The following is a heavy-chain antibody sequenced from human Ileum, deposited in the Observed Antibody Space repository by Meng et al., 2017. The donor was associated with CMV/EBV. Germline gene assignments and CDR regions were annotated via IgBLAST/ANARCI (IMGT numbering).Heavy chain of an antibody. CDR1: GFTFSTYA. CDR2: IYAGGSST. D-gene: IGHD6-19*01. Sequence: SLRLSCAAAGFTFSTYAMSWVRQATGKRVEWVSLIYAGGSSTFYADFVKGRFIICRDDSKNTLYLQMNSLRAEDTAVYYCAKDEGLDWGQGTLVTVSS. CDR3: AKDEGLD. J-gene: IGHJ4*02. V-gene: IGHV3-23*03.